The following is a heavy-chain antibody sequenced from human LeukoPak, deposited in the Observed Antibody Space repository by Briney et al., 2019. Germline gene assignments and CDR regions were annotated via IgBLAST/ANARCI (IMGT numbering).Heavy chain of an antibody. J-gene: IGHJ6*02. CDR1: GGSISNYY. Sequence: SEALSLTCTVSGGSISNYYWSWIRQPPGKALEWIGYIYYTGTTKYNPSLKSRATISLDTSKNQFSLKLTSVTAADTALFFCARGYDIDVWGQGTTVTVSS. CDR3: ARGYDIDV. V-gene: IGHV4-59*01. CDR2: IYYTGTT.